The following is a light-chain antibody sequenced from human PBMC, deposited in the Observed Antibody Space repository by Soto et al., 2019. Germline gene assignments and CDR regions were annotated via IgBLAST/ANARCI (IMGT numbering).Light chain of an antibody. J-gene: IGLJ2*01. CDR2: EVS. Sequence: QSALTQPASVSGSPGQSITISCTGTSSDVDTYKYVSWYQQHPGKAPKLMIYEVSYRPSGVSDRFSGSKSGNTASLTISCLQAEDEADYYCCSDAGSTTRVQFGGGTKLTVL. V-gene: IGLV2-14*01. CDR1: SSDVDTYKY. CDR3: CSDAGSTTRVQ.